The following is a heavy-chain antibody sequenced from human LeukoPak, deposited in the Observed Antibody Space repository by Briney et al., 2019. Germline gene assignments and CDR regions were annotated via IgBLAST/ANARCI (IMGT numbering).Heavy chain of an antibody. CDR3: ARDEGHYGSAHGMDV. CDR1: GGSLSGYY. CDR2: INHSGSN. J-gene: IGHJ6*01. D-gene: IGHD3-10*01. V-gene: IGHV4-34*01. Sequence: SETLSLTCAVYGGSLSGYYWSWLRQPPGKGLEWIGEINHSGSNNHNPPLKRRVTIAVAKSKDQLPLKRSSVTAADTAVYYCARDEGHYGSAHGMDVWGQGTTVTVSS.